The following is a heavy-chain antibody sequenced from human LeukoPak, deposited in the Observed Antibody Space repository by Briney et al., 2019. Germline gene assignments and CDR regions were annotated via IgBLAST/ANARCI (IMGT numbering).Heavy chain of an antibody. Sequence: PSETLSLTCNVSGGSVSSNDYYWGWIRQPPGKGLEWIVNMYYSGSTYYNPSLKSRVTISIDTSKNQLSLKLRSVTAADTAVYYCARSEFLGSGSYYNHLNIDYWGQGTLVTVSS. CDR1: GGSVSSNDYY. D-gene: IGHD3-10*01. J-gene: IGHJ4*02. CDR3: ARSEFLGSGSYYNHLNIDY. CDR2: MYYSGST. V-gene: IGHV4-39*07.